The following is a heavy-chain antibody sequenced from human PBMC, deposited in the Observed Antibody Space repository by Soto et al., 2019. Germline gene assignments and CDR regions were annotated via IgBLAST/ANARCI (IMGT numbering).Heavy chain of an antibody. D-gene: IGHD1-1*01. CDR2: IYYSGST. CDR1: GGSFDITSSY. CDR3: ATIPIVGTKPYYFNS. Sequence: LQLQESGPGLVKPSETLSLTCTVSGGSFDITSSYWAWVRQPPGKGLEWIAYIYYSGSTYYNPSLKSRITISVDTPTNQLSLRLSSVTAADTAVYYCATIPIVGTKPYYFNSWGQGTLVTVSS. J-gene: IGHJ4*02. V-gene: IGHV4-39*01.